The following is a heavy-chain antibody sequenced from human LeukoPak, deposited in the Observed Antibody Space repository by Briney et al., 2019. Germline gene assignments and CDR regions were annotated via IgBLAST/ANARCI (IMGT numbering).Heavy chain of an antibody. D-gene: IGHD2-15*01. CDR1: GFSVNTKF. V-gene: IGHV3-53*01. J-gene: IGHJ4*02. CDR3: ARVASCDGGTCYYLDY. CDR2: IYTGGDT. Sequence: GGSLRLSCAASGFSVNTKFVSWVRQAPGKGLEWVSVIYTGGDTYYSDSVKGRFTISRDNSKNTVFLQMNSLRVEDTAMYYCARVASCDGGTCYYLDYWGQGTLVSVSS.